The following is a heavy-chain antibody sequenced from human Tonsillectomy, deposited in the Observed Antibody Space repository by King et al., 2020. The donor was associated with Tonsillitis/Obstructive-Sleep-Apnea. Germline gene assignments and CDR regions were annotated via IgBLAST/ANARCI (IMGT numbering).Heavy chain of an antibody. D-gene: IGHD2-2*01. Sequence: VQLVESGGGVVQPGRSLRLSCAASGFTFNNYGMHWVRQAPGKGLEWVAVMWYDGFNKYYADSVKGRFIISRDNSKNTLYLRMNSLRAEDTAVYYCARGSLEVAAAEMYYFDYWGQGTLVTVSS. V-gene: IGHV3-33*01. CDR3: ARGSLEVAAAEMYYFDY. CDR1: GFTFNNYG. J-gene: IGHJ4*02. CDR2: MWYDGFNK.